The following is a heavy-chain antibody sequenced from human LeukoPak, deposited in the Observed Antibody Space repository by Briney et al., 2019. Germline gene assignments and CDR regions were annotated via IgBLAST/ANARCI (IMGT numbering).Heavy chain of an antibody. D-gene: IGHD3-10*01. Sequence: GGSLRLSCAASGFTFSSYNMNWVRQTPGQGLEWVSAITATSSSTYGADSVQGRFTISRDNSKNTLFLQMNSLRPEDTAIYYCAKLFDSGTYNNFFHYWGQGTLVTVSS. V-gene: IGHV3-23*01. CDR1: GFTFSSYN. CDR2: ITATSSST. CDR3: AKLFDSGTYNNFFHY. J-gene: IGHJ4*02.